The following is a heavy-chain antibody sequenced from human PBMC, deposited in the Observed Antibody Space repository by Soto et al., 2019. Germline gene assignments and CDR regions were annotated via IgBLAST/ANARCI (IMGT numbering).Heavy chain of an antibody. V-gene: IGHV3-48*01. CDR1: GFTFSFYS. CDR2: ISTSSSTI. D-gene: IGHD6-25*01. CDR3: ASHSGITKDY. J-gene: IGHJ4*02. Sequence: EVQLAESGGGLVQPGGSLRLSCAASGFTFSFYSMNWVRQAPGKGLEWVSYISTSSSTIYYADSVKGRFTISRDNAKNSLYLQMNSLRAEDTALYYCASHSGITKDYWGQGTLVTVSS.